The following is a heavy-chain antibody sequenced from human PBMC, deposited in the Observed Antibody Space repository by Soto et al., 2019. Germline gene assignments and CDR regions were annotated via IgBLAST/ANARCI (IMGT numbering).Heavy chain of an antibody. CDR2: MNPNSGNT. CDR3: ASSISYISSWYDRWFDP. Sequence: ASVKVSCKASGYTFTSYDINWVRQATGQGLEWMGWMNPNSGNTGYAQKFQGRVTMTRNTSISTAYMELSSLRSEDTAVYYCASSISYISSWYDRWFDPRGKGTLVTVSS. CDR1: GYTFTSYD. J-gene: IGHJ5*02. V-gene: IGHV1-8*01. D-gene: IGHD6-13*01.